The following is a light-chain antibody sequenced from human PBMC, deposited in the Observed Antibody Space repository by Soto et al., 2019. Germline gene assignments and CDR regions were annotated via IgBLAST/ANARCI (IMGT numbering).Light chain of an antibody. Sequence: EIVLTQSPGTLSLSPGERSTLSCMASQSVSSRYIAWYQQRPGQTPSLLIYGASTRATGIPERFSGSGSGTHFTLTISRLEPGDFEVYYCQHFGGTTFTFGQGTRLEIK. V-gene: IGKV3-20*01. J-gene: IGKJ5*01. CDR2: GAS. CDR1: QSVSSRY. CDR3: QHFGGTTFT.